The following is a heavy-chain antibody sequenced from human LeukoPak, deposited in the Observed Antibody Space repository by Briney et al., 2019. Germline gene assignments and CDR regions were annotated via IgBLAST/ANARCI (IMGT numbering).Heavy chain of an antibody. D-gene: IGHD7-27*01. CDR1: GGSISSFY. V-gene: IGHV4-4*07. J-gene: IGHJ4*02. Sequence: SETLSLTCTVSGGSISSFYWNWIRQPAGMGLDWIGRIHSSGATNYNPSLKSRVTISLDTSKNQFSLNLRSVTAADTAVYYCASVLLTGDPWGSFDYWGQGTLVTVSS. CDR3: ASVLLTGDPWGSFDY. CDR2: IHSSGAT.